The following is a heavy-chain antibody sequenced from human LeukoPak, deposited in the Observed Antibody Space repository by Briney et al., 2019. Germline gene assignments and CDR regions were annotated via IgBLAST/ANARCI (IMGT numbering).Heavy chain of an antibody. CDR2: IYHSGST. J-gene: IGHJ3*02. CDR1: GGSISSGGYS. Sequence: SSETLSLTCAVSGGSISSGGYSWSWIRQPPGKGLEWIGYIYHSGSTYYNPSLKSRVTISVDRSKNQFSLKLSSVTAADTAVYYCTKIPTVTTSRDAFDIWGQGTMVTVSS. V-gene: IGHV4-30-2*01. D-gene: IGHD4-11*01. CDR3: TKIPTVTTSRDAFDI.